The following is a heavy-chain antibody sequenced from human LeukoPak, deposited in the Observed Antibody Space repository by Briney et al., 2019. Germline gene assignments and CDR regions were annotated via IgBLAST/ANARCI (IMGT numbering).Heavy chain of an antibody. D-gene: IGHD5-18*01. CDR2: TSAYNGNT. J-gene: IGHJ4*02. CDR1: GYTFTSYS. CDR3: ARVWGRGYSSPGDY. V-gene: IGHV1-18*01. Sequence: ASVKVSCEASGYTFTSYSISWVRQAPGQGLEWMGWTSAYNGNTNYAQKLQGRVTMTTDTSTNTAFMELRSLRSDDTAVYYCARVWGRGYSSPGDYWGQGTLVTVSS.